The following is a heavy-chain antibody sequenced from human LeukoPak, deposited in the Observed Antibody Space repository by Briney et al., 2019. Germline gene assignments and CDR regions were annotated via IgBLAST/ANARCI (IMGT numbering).Heavy chain of an antibody. V-gene: IGHV4-59*01. CDR3: ARGLMVRGITHSSFDY. CDR1: GGSISSYN. Sequence: SETLSLTCIVSGGSISSYNWNWIRQPPGKGLEWIGYIYYSGSTDYNPSLKSRVTISVDTSKNQFSLKLSSVTAADTAVYYCARGLMVRGITHSSFDYWGQGTLVTVSS. D-gene: IGHD3-10*01. J-gene: IGHJ4*02. CDR2: IYYSGST.